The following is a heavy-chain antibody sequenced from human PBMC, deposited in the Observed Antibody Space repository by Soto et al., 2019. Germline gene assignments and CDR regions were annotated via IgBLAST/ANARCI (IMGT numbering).Heavy chain of an antibody. CDR2: IQTGGAT. CDR3: VRVLYDSGVVDF. J-gene: IGHJ4*02. V-gene: IGHV3-53*01. CDR1: GFTVGNFD. Sequence: QLVESGGGLFQAGGSTRLSCLVSGFTVGNFDMAWVRQAPGRGLGWASIIQTGGATYYSDSAQGRFTISRDNSKNTVYLQMNSLRVEDTGVYSCVRVLYDSGVVDFWGQGSLITVS. D-gene: IGHD5-12*01.